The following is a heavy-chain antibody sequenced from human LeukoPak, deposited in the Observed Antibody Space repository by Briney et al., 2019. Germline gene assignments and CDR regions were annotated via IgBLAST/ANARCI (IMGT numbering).Heavy chain of an antibody. CDR3: ARAWESIAGYYFDY. D-gene: IGHD1-26*01. J-gene: IGHJ4*02. V-gene: IGHV1-46*01. CDR2: INPSFNPGVDVT. Sequence: ASVKVSCKASGYTFSSYHIHWVRQAPGQGLEWMGKINPSFNPGVDVTSYAQKFQGRVTMTRDISTNTVYMELSSLTSEDTAVYYCARAWESIAGYYFDYWGQGTLVTVSS. CDR1: GYTFSSYH.